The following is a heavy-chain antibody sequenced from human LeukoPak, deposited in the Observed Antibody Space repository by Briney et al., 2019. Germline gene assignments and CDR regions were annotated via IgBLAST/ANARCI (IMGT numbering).Heavy chain of an antibody. J-gene: IGHJ3*02. V-gene: IGHV1-69*05. CDR2: IIPIFGTA. Sequence: SVKVSFKASGGTLSRYAISVVREAPGQGLEWMGGIIPIFGTANYAQKLHGRVTITTDESTSTAYMQLSSLRSEDAAVDYCASWYYSSCSYYSRAKGSLDIWGQGTMVTVSS. CDR3: ASWYYSSCSYYSRAKGSLDI. D-gene: IGHD3-10*01. CDR1: GGTLSRYA.